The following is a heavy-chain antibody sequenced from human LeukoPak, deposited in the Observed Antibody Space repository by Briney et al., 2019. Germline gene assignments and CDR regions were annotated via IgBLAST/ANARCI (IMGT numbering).Heavy chain of an antibody. CDR1: GGTFSSYA. D-gene: IGHD3-22*01. CDR2: IIPILGIA. Sequence: SSVKVSCKASGGTFSSYAISWVRQAPGQGLEWMGRIIPILGIANYAQKFQGRVTITADKSTSTAYMELSSLRSEDTAVYYCARDLESYYDSSGYYCDYWGQGSLVTVSS. CDR3: ARDLESYYDSSGYYCDY. V-gene: IGHV1-69*04. J-gene: IGHJ4*02.